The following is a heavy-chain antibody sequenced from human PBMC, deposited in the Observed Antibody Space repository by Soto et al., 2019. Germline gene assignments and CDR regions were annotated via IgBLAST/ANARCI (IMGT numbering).Heavy chain of an antibody. CDR2: INPNSGGT. Sequence: ASVKVSCKASGYTFTGYYMHWVRQAPGQGLEWMGWINPNSGGTNYAQKFQGWVTMTRDTSISTAYMELSRLRSDDTAVYYCARGRPDYDFWSGYSNYYYYMDVWGKGPTVTVSS. CDR3: ARGRPDYDFWSGYSNYYYYMDV. V-gene: IGHV1-2*04. D-gene: IGHD3-3*01. J-gene: IGHJ6*03. CDR1: GYTFTGYY.